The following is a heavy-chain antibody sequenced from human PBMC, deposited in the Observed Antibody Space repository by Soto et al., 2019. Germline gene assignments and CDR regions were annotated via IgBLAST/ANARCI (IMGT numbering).Heavy chain of an antibody. V-gene: IGHV3-33*01. J-gene: IGHJ6*03. D-gene: IGHD3-10*01. Sequence: GGSLRLSCAASGFTFSSYGMHWVRQAPGKGLEWVAVIWYDGSNKYYADSVKGRFTISRDNSKNTLYLQMNSLRAEDTAVYYCAREQITMVRGVTKSSWYYYYMDVWGKGTTVTVSS. CDR1: GFTFSSYG. CDR3: AREQITMVRGVTKSSWYYYYMDV. CDR2: IWYDGSNK.